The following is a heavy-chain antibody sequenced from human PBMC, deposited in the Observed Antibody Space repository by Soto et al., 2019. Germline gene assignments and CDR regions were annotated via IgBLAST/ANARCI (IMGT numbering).Heavy chain of an antibody. CDR3: ARVTFDGSGNYSSYYYNGMDV. J-gene: IGHJ6*02. D-gene: IGHD3-10*01. V-gene: IGHV1-69*13. Sequence: SVKVSCKASGGTFSSYAISWVRQAPGQGLEWMGGIIPIFGTANYAQKFQGRVTITADESTSTAYMELSSLRSEDTAVYYCARVTFDGSGNYSSYYYNGMDVWGQGTTVTSP. CDR2: IIPIFGTA. CDR1: GGTFSSYA.